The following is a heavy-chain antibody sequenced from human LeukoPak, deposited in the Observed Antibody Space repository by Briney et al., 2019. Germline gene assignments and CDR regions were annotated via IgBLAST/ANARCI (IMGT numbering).Heavy chain of an antibody. CDR2: LYIGGNT. D-gene: IGHD5-18*01. CDR1: GLTVNNNY. J-gene: IGHJ4*02. CDR3: MTAAGYNFGQY. Sequence: GGSLRLSCAAPGLTVNNNYMNWVRQAPGKGLEWVSALYIGGNTYYADSVRGRFTISRDNSKNTLYLQMNSLRAEDTAIYYCMTAAGYNFGQYWGQGTLVTVSS. V-gene: IGHV3-53*01.